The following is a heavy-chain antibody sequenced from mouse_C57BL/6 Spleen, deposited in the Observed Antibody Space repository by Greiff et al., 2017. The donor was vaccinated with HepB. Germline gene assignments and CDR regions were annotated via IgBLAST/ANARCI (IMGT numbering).Heavy chain of an antibody. CDR1: GYTFTSYW. V-gene: IGHV1-69*01. CDR2: IDPSDSYT. J-gene: IGHJ3*01. Sequence: QVQLQQPGAELVMPGASVKLSCKASGYTFTSYWMHWVKQRPGQGLEWIGEIDPSDSYTNYNQKFKGKSTLTVDKSSSTAYMQLSSLTSEDSAVYYCARGDGSSYGAYWGQGTLVTVSA. CDR3: ARGDGSSYGAY. D-gene: IGHD1-1*01.